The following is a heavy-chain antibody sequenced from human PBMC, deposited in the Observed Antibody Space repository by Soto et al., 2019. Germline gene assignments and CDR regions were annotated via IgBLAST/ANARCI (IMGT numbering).Heavy chain of an antibody. D-gene: IGHD2-15*01. Sequence: QVQLVESGGGVVQPGRSLRLSCVASGFTFSSYAMHWVRQAPGKGLEWVAVISYDGSNKYYADSVKGRFTISRDNSKNTLYLQMNSLRAEDTAVYYCALGWTRDAFDIWGQGTMVTVSS. CDR2: ISYDGSNK. CDR1: GFTFSSYA. J-gene: IGHJ3*02. CDR3: ALGWTRDAFDI. V-gene: IGHV3-30-3*01.